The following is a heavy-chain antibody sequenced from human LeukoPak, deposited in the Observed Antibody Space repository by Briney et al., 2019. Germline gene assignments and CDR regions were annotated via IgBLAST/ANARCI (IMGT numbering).Heavy chain of an antibody. CDR1: GFTFSSYA. J-gene: IGHJ3*02. CDR2: ISGSGGST. V-gene: IGHV3-23*01. Sequence: PGGSLRLSCAASGFTFSSYAMSWVRQAPGKGLKWVSAISGSGGSTYYADSVKGRFTISRDNSKNTLYLQMNSLRAEDTAVYYCAKDRGRLDAFDIWGQGTMVTVSS. CDR3: AKDRGRLDAFDI. D-gene: IGHD1-14*01.